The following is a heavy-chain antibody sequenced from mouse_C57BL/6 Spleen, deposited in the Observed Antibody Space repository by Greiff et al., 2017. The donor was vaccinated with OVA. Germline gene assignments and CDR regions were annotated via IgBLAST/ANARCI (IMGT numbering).Heavy chain of an antibody. CDR2: ISSGSSTI. V-gene: IGHV5-17*01. J-gene: IGHJ4*01. D-gene: IGHD3-3*01. CDR3: AKYFARAMDY. Sequence: EVKLVESGGGLVKPGGSLKLSCAASGFTFSDYGMHWVRQAPEKGLEWVAYISSGSSTIYYADTVKGRFTISRDTAKNTLFLQMTSLRSEDTAMYYCAKYFARAMDYWGQGTSVTVSS. CDR1: GFTFSDYG.